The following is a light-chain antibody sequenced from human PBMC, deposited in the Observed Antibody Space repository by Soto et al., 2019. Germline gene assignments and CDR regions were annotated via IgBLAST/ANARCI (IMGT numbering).Light chain of an antibody. CDR2: AES. CDR1: QSISSY. V-gene: IGKV1-39*01. Sequence: DIQMTQSPSSLSASVGDRVTITCRASQSISSYLNWYQQKPGKAPKLLIYAESSLQSGVPSRFSGSGSGTDFTLTISSLQPEDCATYYCQQSHSTRFTFAPGTKVDI. J-gene: IGKJ3*01. CDR3: QQSHSTRFT.